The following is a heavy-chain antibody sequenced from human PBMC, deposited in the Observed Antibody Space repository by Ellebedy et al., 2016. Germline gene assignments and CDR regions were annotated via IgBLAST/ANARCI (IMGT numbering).Heavy chain of an antibody. D-gene: IGHD5-18*01. CDR3: ATSQRIQLWFLFDY. V-gene: IGHV1-8*01. CDR1: GYTFTSYD. CDR2: MSPNSGNT. Sequence: ASVKVSCKASGYTFTSYDINWVRQATGQGLEWMGWMSPNSGNTGYAQKFQGRVTMTRNTSISTAYMEVSSLRSEDTAVYYCATSQRIQLWFLFDYWGQGTLVIVSS. J-gene: IGHJ4*02.